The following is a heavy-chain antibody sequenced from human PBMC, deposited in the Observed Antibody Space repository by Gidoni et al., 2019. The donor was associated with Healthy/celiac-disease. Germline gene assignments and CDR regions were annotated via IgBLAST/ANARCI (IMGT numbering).Heavy chain of an antibody. V-gene: IGHV3-15*01. J-gene: IGHJ6*02. CDR1: GFTLSNAW. Sequence: EVQLVESGGGLVKPGGSLRLSCAVSGFTLSNAWLSCVRKAPGKGLEWVGRIKSKTDGGTTDYAAPVKGRFTISRDDSKNTLYLQMNSLKTEDTAVYYCTASGIHRMKWYYYYGGWTSGAKGPRSPSP. D-gene: IGHD5-18*01. CDR3: TASGIHRMKWYYYYGGWTS. CDR2: IKSKTDGGTT.